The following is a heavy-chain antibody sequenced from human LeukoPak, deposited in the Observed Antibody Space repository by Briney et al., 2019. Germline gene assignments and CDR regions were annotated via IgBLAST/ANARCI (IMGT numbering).Heavy chain of an antibody. V-gene: IGHV1-2*04. CDR2: INPNSGGT. D-gene: IGHD5-12*01. CDR1: GYTFTGYY. CDR3: ARDRRYYGGYGWDFDY. J-gene: IGHJ4*02. Sequence: ASVEVSCKASGYTFTGYYMHWVRQAPGQGLEWMGWINPNSGGTNSAQKFQGWVTMTRDTSISTAYMELSRLRSDDTAMYYCARDRRYYGGYGWDFDYWGQGTLVSVSS.